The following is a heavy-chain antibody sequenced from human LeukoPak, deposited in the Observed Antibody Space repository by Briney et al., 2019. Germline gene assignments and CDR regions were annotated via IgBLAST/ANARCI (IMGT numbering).Heavy chain of an antibody. CDR1: GFTFSNYG. CDR2: ISGSGGTT. J-gene: IGHJ6*03. V-gene: IGHV3-23*01. Sequence: PGGSLRLSRAASGFTFSNYGMNWVRQAPGKGLEWVSAISGSGGTTYYADSVKGRLTISRDNSKNTLYLQMSSLRDEDAAVYYCARGQSYYYYMGVWGKGTTVTISS. D-gene: IGHD6-19*01. CDR3: ARGQSYYYYMGV.